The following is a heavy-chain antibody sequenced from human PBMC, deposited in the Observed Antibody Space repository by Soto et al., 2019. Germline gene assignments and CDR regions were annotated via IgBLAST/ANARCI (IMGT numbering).Heavy chain of an antibody. D-gene: IGHD5-18*01. J-gene: IGHJ6*02. V-gene: IGHV1-69*13. CDR1: GGTFSSYA. CDR2: IIPIFGTA. CDR3: ARDVDTAMARESYYYYGMDV. Sequence: SVKVSCKASGGTFSSYAISWVRQAPGQGLEWMGGIIPIFGTANYAQKFQGRVTITADESTSTAYMELSSPRSEDTAVYYCARDVDTAMARESYYYYGMDVWGQGTTVTVSS.